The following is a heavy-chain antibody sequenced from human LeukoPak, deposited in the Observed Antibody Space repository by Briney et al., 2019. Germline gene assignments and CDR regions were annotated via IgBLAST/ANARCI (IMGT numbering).Heavy chain of an antibody. CDR2: IHYSGST. J-gene: IGHJ6*03. D-gene: IGHD4-11*01. Sequence: SETLSLICTVSGGSITNYYWTWIRQPPGKGLEWIGYIHYSGSTNYNPSLKSRVTISVDTSKNQFSLKLSSVTAADTAVYYCARASVTYYYYYYMDVWGKGTTVTVSS. CDR1: GGSITNYY. V-gene: IGHV4-59*01. CDR3: ARASVTYYYYYYMDV.